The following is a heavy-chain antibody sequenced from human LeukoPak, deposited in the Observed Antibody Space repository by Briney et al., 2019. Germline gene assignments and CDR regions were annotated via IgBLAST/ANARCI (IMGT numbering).Heavy chain of an antibody. D-gene: IGHD6-13*01. CDR3: ARYSSSSLDY. V-gene: IGHV3-66*01. Sequence: GGSLRLSCAASGLTVSSNYMTWVRQAPGKGLQWVSIIRSDSGTDYADSVKGRFTISRDSSNNTVFLQMNSLRAEDTAVYYCARYSSSSLDYWGQGTLVTVSS. CDR2: IRSDSGT. J-gene: IGHJ4*02. CDR1: GLTVSSNY.